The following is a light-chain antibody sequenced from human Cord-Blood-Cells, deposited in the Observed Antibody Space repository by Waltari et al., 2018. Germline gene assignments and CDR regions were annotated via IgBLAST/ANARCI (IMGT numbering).Light chain of an antibody. Sequence: QSALTQPASVSGSPGQSITISCTGTSSDVGSYNLVSWYQQHPGKAPKLMIYEGSKRPSGVSNRFSGSKSGNTASLTISGLHAEDEADYYCCSYAGSSTLYVFGTGTKVTVL. CDR1: SSDVGSYNL. V-gene: IGLV2-23*01. CDR2: EGS. CDR3: CSYAGSSTLYV. J-gene: IGLJ1*01.